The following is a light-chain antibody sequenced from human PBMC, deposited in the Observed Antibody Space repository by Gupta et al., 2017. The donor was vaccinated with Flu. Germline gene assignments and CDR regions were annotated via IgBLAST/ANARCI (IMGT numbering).Light chain of an antibody. CDR2: RNN. J-gene: IGLJ3*02. V-gene: IGLV1-47*01. CDR1: DSNIRNNY. CDR3: AAWDDILNGGM. Sequence: QTVMSQPPSASESPRQRVTISCTGDDSNIRNNYVHWYQQVPGTAPRLLVYRNNKRPLGVPDRFSGSKSGTSASLAISGLRPEDEGIYYCAAWDDILNGGMFGGGTKLTVL.